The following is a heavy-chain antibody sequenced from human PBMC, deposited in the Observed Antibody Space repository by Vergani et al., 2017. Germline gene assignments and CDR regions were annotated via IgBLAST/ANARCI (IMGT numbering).Heavy chain of an antibody. Sequence: EVQLVQSGAEVKKPGESLKISCQGSGYSITNYWIAWVRQRPGKGLEWMGIIYAGDSDVRYSPSFQGQVTMSGDKSLSTAYLQWSSLKASDTATYYCAKTHDFSSLYSSYSWFDPWGQGTQGTVSS. V-gene: IGHV5-51*03. CDR2: IYAGDSDV. D-gene: IGHD3-3*01. CDR1: GYSITNYW. CDR3: AKTHDFSSLYSSYSWFDP. J-gene: IGHJ5*02.